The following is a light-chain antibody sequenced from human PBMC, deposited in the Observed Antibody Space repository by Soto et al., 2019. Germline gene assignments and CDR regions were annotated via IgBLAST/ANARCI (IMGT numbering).Light chain of an antibody. CDR1: SSDVGAYNY. CDR2: GVS. V-gene: IGLV2-14*01. Sequence: QSVLTQPASVSGSLGQSITISCTGTSSDVGAYNYVSWYQQHPGTAPKLLICGVSDRPSGVSNRFSGSKSGNTASLTISGPQAEDEATYYCSSYTSSTFYVFGTGTKVTVL. J-gene: IGLJ1*01. CDR3: SSYTSSTFYV.